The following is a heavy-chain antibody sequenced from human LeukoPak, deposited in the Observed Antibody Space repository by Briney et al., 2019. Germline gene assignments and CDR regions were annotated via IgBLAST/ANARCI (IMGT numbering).Heavy chain of an antibody. J-gene: IGHJ4*02. CDR2: ISSSSRYM. V-gene: IGHV3-21*01. Sequence: GGSLRLSCAASGFTFSSYSMNWVRQAPGKGLEWVSSISSSSRYMYYADSAKGRFTISRDNAKNSLYLQMNSLRAADTAVYYCAKDPTHYRVWDDYDSTVLSYWGQGTLVTVSS. CDR1: GFTFSSYS. D-gene: IGHD3-22*01. CDR3: AKDPTHYRVWDDYDSTVLSY.